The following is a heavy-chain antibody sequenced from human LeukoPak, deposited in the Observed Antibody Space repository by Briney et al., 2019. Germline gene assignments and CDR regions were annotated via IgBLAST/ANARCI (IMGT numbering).Heavy chain of an antibody. CDR1: GFTFSSYA. CDR2: ISYDGSNK. Sequence: GGSLRLSCAASGFTFSSYAMHWVRQAPGKGLEWVAVISYDGSNKYYADSVKGRFTISRDNSKNTLYLQMNSLRAEDTAVYYCARDERDTAMAHYYYYYGMDVWGQGTTVTVSS. CDR3: ARDERDTAMAHYYYYYGMDV. D-gene: IGHD5-18*01. J-gene: IGHJ6*02. V-gene: IGHV3-30-3*01.